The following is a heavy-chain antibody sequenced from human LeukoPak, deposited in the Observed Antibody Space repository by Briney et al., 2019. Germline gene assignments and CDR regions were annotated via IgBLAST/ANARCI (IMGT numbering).Heavy chain of an antibody. J-gene: IGHJ6*03. CDR1: GYSFTSYW. Sequence: GESLKISCKGSGYSFTSYWIGWVRQMPGKGLEWMGIIYPGDSDTRYSPSFQGQVTISADKSISTAYLQWSSLKASDTAMYYCARLATESLYYYYMDVWGKGTTVTVSS. CDR3: ARLATESLYYYYMDV. V-gene: IGHV5-51*01. D-gene: IGHD5-24*01. CDR2: IYPGDSDT.